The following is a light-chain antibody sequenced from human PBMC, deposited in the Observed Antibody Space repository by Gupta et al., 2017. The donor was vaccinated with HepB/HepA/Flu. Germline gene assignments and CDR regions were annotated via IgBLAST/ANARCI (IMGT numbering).Light chain of an antibody. V-gene: IGLV2-8*01. CDR1: SSDVGGYKY. J-gene: IGLJ1*01. Sequence: QSALTQPPSASGSLGQSVTISCTRTSSDVGGYKYVSWYQQDPGKAPKLLIYEVSERPSWVPARFSASRSGNTASLTVSGLQAEDESYYYCSSYAGNNKYVFGSGTKVTVL. CDR3: SSYAGNNKYV. CDR2: EVS.